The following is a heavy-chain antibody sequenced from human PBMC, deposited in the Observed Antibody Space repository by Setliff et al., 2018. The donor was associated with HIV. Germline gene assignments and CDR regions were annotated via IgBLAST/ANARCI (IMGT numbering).Heavy chain of an antibody. J-gene: IGHJ5*02. CDR1: DGSFSSDY. Sequence: SETLSLTCTVSDGSFSSDYWTWIRQTPGKGLEWIGYIYYSGSTKYNPSLTSRVTISVDTSKNQISLMLRSMTAADTAVYYCAKHDFGEGSCFDPWGQGSLVTVSS. CDR3: AKHDFGEGSCFDP. CDR2: IYYSGST. D-gene: IGHD3-16*01. V-gene: IGHV4-59*08.